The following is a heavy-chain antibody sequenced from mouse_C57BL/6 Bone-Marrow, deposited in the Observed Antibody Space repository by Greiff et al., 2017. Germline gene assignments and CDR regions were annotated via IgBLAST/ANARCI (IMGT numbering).Heavy chain of an antibody. J-gene: IGHJ2*01. CDR3: GRGSPTMSTTYFDY. CDR1: GFTFSSYA. D-gene: IGHD2-4*01. Sequence: EVMLVESGGGLVKPGGSLKLSCAASGFTFSSYAMSWVRQTPEKRLEWVAPISDGGSYTYYPDNVKGRFTISRDNAKNNLYLQMSHLKSEDTAMYYWGRGSPTMSTTYFDYWGQGTTLTVSS. V-gene: IGHV5-4*03. CDR2: ISDGGSYT.